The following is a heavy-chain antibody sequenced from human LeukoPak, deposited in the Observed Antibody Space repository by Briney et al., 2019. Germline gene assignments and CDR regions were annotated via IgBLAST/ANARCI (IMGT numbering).Heavy chain of an antibody. CDR1: GYTFTSYA. J-gene: IGHJ4*02. D-gene: IGHD3-3*01. CDR2: INACNGNT. V-gene: IGHV1-3*03. CDR3: ARDHYHYDFWSGYYTALDY. Sequence: ASVKVSCKASGYTFTSYAMHWVRQAPGQRLEWMGWINACNGNTKYSQEFQGRVTITRDTSASTAYMELSSLRSEDMAVYYCARDHYHYDFWSGYYTALDYWGQGTLVTVSS.